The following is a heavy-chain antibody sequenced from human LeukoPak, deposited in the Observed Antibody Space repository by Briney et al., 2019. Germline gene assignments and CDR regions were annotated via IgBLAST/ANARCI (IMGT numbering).Heavy chain of an antibody. V-gene: IGHV4-30-4*01. J-gene: IGHJ3*02. CDR2: IYYSGST. CDR1: GGSISSGDYY. D-gene: IGHD1-26*01. Sequence: SETLSLTCTVSGGSISSGDYYWSWIRQPPGRGLEWIGYIYYSGSTYYNPSLKSRVTISVDTSKNQFSLKLSSVTAADTAVYYCARATNSGSYLMWAFDIWGQGTMVTVSS. CDR3: ARATNSGSYLMWAFDI.